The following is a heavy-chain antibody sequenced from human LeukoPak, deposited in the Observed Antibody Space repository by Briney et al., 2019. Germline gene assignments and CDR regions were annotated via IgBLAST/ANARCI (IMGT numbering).Heavy chain of an antibody. CDR3: IRGSYNGGWYGDY. CDR1: GFTFSDHY. Sequence: GGSLRLSCAASGFTFSDHYVDWVRQPPGKGLEWIGRSRDKINSYTTQYAASVKGRFTISRDDSKNPLYLQMNSLKTEDTAVYYCIRGSYNGGWYGDYWGQGALVTVSS. J-gene: IGHJ4*02. D-gene: IGHD6-19*01. V-gene: IGHV3-72*01. CDR2: SRDKINSYTT.